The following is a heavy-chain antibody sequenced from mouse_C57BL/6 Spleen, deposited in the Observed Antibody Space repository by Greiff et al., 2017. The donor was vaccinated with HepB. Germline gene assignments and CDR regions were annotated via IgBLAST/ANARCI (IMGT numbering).Heavy chain of an antibody. CDR2: ISSGGSYT. V-gene: IGHV5-6*01. CDR1: GFTFSSYG. J-gene: IGHJ3*01. Sequence: EVHLVESGGDLVKPGGSLKLSCAASGFTFSSYGMSWVRQTPDKRLEWVATISSGGSYTYYPDSVKGRFTISRDNAKNTLYLQMSSLKSEDTAMYYCARHGDYGNYSAWFAYWGQGTLVTVSA. CDR3: ARHGDYGNYSAWFAY. D-gene: IGHD2-1*01.